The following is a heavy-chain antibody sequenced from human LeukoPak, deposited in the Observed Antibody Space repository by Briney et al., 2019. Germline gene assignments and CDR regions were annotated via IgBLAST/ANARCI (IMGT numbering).Heavy chain of an antibody. CDR1: GGSISSYY. CDR2: IYYSAST. Sequence: SETLSLTCTVSGGSISSYYWSWIRPPPGKRLEWIGHIYYSASTYYNPSLKSRVTISVDTSKNQFSLKLSSVTAADTAVYYCASRSSIWSGYQDTLYYFDSWGQGTLVTVSS. V-gene: IGHV4-59*01. CDR3: ASRSSIWSGYQDTLYYFDS. J-gene: IGHJ4*02. D-gene: IGHD3-3*01.